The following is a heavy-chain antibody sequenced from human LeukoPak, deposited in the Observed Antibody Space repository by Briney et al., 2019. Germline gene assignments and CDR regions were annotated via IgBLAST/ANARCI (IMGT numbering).Heavy chain of an antibody. D-gene: IGHD3-3*01. Sequence: AGGSLRLSCAASGFTFSSYAMSWVRQAPGKGLEWVSGISASGGNTYYADSVKGRFTISRDNSKNTLYLQMNSLRAEDTAVYYCAKDVPGNQGGFFGVIIMPHYFHFWGQGTLVTVSS. CDR3: AKDVPGNQGGFFGVIIMPHYFHF. CDR2: ISASGGNT. V-gene: IGHV3-23*01. CDR1: GFTFSSYA. J-gene: IGHJ4*02.